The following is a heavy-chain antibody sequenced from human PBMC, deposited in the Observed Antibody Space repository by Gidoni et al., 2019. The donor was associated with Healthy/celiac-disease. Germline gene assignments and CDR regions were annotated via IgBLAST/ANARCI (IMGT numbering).Heavy chain of an antibody. CDR2: ISSSSSYI. Sequence: EVQLVESGGGLVKPGGSLRLACAASGFTFSSYSMNWVRQAPGKGLEGVSSISSSSSYIYYADSVKGRFTISRDNAKNSLYLQMNSLRAEDTAVYYCAGGGAGDAFDIWGQGTMVTVSS. D-gene: IGHD3-16*01. V-gene: IGHV3-21*01. CDR1: GFTFSSYS. J-gene: IGHJ3*02. CDR3: AGGGAGDAFDI.